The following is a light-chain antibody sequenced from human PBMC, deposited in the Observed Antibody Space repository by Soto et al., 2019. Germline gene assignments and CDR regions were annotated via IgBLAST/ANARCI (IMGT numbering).Light chain of an antibody. Sequence: EIVLTQSPGTLSLSPGERATLSCRASQSVSSSYLAWYQQKPGQAPRLLIYGASSRATGIPDRFSGSGSGTDFTLTISRLEPEDVAVYYCQQYGSSPITFGKGTRLESK. CDR1: QSVSSSY. V-gene: IGKV3-20*01. CDR3: QQYGSSPIT. CDR2: GAS. J-gene: IGKJ5*01.